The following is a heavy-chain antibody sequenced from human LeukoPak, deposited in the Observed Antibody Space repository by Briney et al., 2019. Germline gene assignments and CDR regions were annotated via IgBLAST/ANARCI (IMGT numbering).Heavy chain of an antibody. Sequence: GGSLRLSCAASGFTFSSYGMHWVRQAPGKGLEWVAFIRYDGSNKYYADSVKGRFTISRDNSKNTLYLQMNSLRAEDTAVYYCAKDRVPAASGYYYYCMDVWGKGTTVTVSS. D-gene: IGHD2-2*01. J-gene: IGHJ6*03. V-gene: IGHV3-30*02. CDR2: IRYDGSNK. CDR1: GFTFSSYG. CDR3: AKDRVPAASGYYYYCMDV.